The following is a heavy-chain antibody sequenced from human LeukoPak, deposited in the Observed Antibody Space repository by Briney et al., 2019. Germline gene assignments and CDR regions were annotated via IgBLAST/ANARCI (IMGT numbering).Heavy chain of an antibody. CDR2: MSPSGSS. D-gene: IGHD3-22*01. CDR3: ARGRQDVNMILVGMAGVSYYLDV. CDR1: GVSFRDYY. J-gene: IGHJ6*03. Sequence: SETLSLTSAVYGVSFRDYYWTWLRQTPGKGLEWIGEMSPSGSSNYNPSLKSRVTISVDTSKNQFSLKLRSVTAADTAVYYCARGRQDVNMILVGMAGVSYYLDVWSKGTTVTVS. V-gene: IGHV4-34*01.